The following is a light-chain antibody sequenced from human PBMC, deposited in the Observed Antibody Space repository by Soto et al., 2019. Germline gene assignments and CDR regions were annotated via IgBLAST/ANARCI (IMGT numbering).Light chain of an antibody. CDR3: QQSYSTPSIT. CDR1: QSISSW. Sequence: DIQMTQSPSTLSASVGDRVTITCRASQSISSWLAWYQQKPGKAPKLLIYSASSLQSGVPSKYSGSGSGTDFTLTISSLQPEDFATYYCQQSYSTPSITFGQGTRREIK. CDR2: SAS. J-gene: IGKJ5*01. V-gene: IGKV1-39*01.